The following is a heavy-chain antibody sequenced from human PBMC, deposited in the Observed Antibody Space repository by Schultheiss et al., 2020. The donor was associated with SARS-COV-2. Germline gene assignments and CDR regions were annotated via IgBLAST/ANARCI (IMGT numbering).Heavy chain of an antibody. Sequence: GGSLRLSCAASGFTFSSYWMNWVRQAPGKGLEWVSSISSSSSYIYYADSVKGRFTISRDNAKNSMYLQMNSLRAEDTAVYYCARAGPGIAAAGNFQHWGQGTLVTVSS. J-gene: IGHJ1*01. CDR2: ISSSSSYI. V-gene: IGHV3-21*01. CDR1: GFTFSSYW. CDR3: ARAGPGIAAAGNFQH. D-gene: IGHD6-13*01.